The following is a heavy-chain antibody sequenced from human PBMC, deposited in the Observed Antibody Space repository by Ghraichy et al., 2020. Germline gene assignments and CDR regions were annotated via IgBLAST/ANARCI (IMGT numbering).Heavy chain of an antibody. Sequence: SVKVSCKASGGTFSSYAISWVRQAPGQGLEWMGGIIPIFGTANYAQKFQGRVTITADESTSTAYMELSSLRSEDTAVYYCATYCTNGVCQPRYNWFDPWGQGTLVTVSS. V-gene: IGHV1-69*13. J-gene: IGHJ5*02. D-gene: IGHD2-8*01. CDR2: IIPIFGTA. CDR3: ATYCTNGVCQPRYNWFDP. CDR1: GGTFSSYA.